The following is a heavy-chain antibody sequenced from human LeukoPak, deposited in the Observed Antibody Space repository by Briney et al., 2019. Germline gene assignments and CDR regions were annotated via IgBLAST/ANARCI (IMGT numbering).Heavy chain of an antibody. CDR1: GFTFSSYG. CDR2: ISYDGSNK. V-gene: IGHV3-30*18. J-gene: IGHJ4*02. CDR3: AKGPYSSGWYEMVDY. D-gene: IGHD6-19*01. Sequence: PGRSLRLSWAASGFTFSSYGMHWVRQAPGKGLEWVAVISYDGSNKYYADSVKGRFTISRDNSKNTLYLQMNSLRAEDTAVYYCAKGPYSSGWYEMVDYWGQGTLVTVSS.